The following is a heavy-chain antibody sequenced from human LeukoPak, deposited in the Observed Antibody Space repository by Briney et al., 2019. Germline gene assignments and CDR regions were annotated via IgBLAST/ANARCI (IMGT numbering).Heavy chain of an antibody. CDR3: AKRAVPGNAFFDN. D-gene: IGHD6-19*01. J-gene: IGHJ4*02. Sequence: GGSLRLSCAASGFTFDDYGMSWVRQAPGKGLEWVSGINWNGGSTGYADSVKGRFTISRDNSKNTLFLQMNSLRAEDTAMYYCAKRAVPGNAFFDNWGQGNLVTVSS. V-gene: IGHV3-20*04. CDR1: GFTFDDYG. CDR2: INWNGGST.